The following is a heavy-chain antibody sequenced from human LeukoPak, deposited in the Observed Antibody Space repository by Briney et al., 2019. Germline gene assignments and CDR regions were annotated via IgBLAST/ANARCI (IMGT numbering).Heavy chain of an antibody. CDR3: AKPLGSSYGYVDY. J-gene: IGHJ4*02. CDR2: ISGSGSHT. Sequence: GGSLTLSCAASGFTLSSYAMSWVRQAPGKGREWVSRISGSGSHTYYADSVKGRFTIHRDNPKNTLYLQMNSLRAEDTAVYYCAKPLGSSYGYVDYWGQGALVTVSS. D-gene: IGHD5-18*01. CDR1: GFTLSSYA. V-gene: IGHV3-23*01.